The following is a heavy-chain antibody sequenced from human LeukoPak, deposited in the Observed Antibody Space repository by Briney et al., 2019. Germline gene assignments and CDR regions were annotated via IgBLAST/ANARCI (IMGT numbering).Heavy chain of an antibody. CDR2: IYYSGGS. D-gene: IGHD2-21*02. V-gene: IGHV4-59*01. CDR1: NGASSSYY. Sequence: SETLSLTCTVYNGASSSYYWSWVRQPPGKGLEWIGSIYYSGGSNYKPSLKSRVTISVDPSKRQFSLKLTSVTAADTAVYYCARGRRNDYYFDLWGQGALVTVSS. CDR3: ARGRRNDYYFDL. J-gene: IGHJ4*02.